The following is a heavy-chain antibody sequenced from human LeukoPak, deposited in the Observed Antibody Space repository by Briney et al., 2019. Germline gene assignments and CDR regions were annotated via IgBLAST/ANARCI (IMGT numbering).Heavy chain of an antibody. Sequence: PSETLSLTCTVSGGSISSYYWSWIRKPPGKGLESIGYIYYSGSTNYNPSLKSRVTISVDTSKNQFSPKLISATAADTAVYYCARYDYSSSWYISDYWGQGTLVTVSS. CDR1: GGSISSYY. V-gene: IGHV4-59*01. D-gene: IGHD6-13*01. J-gene: IGHJ4*02. CDR2: IYYSGST. CDR3: ARYDYSSSWYISDY.